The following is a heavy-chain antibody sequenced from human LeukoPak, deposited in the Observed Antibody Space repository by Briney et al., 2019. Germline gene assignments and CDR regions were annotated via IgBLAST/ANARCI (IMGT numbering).Heavy chain of an antibody. J-gene: IGHJ6*02. CDR2: ISYDGSNK. V-gene: IGHV3-30*18. CDR3: AKDLSDIVVVPAAIHYYYGMDV. Sequence: GGSLRLSCAASGFTFSSYGMHWVRQAPGKGLGWVAVISYDGSNKYYADSVKGRFTISRDNSKNTLYLQMNSLRAEDTAVYYCAKDLSDIVVVPAAIHYYYGMDVWGQGTTVTVSS. D-gene: IGHD2-2*01. CDR1: GFTFSSYG.